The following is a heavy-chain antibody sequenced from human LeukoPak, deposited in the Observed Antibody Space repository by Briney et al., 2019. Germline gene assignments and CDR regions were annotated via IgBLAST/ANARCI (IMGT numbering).Heavy chain of an antibody. Sequence: GGSLRLSRAASGFTFSTYWMSWVRQAPGKGLEWVANIKEDGSAKYSVDSVKGRFTISRDNAKNTLYLQMNSLRAEDTAVYYCARDSPGYGAYDLGWGQGTLVTLSS. D-gene: IGHD5-12*01. CDR1: GFTFSTYW. CDR3: ARDSPGYGAYDLG. CDR2: IKEDGSAK. V-gene: IGHV3-7*04. J-gene: IGHJ4*02.